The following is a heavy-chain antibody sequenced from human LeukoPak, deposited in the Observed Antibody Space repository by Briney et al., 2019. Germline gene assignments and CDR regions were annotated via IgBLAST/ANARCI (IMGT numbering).Heavy chain of an antibody. Sequence: SVKVSCKASGGTFSSYAISWVRQAPGQGLEWMGRIIPILGIANYEQKFQGRVTITADKSTSTAYMELSSLRSEDTAVYYCARAPTRGYSYGEFDYWGQGTLVTVSS. CDR1: GGTFSSYA. V-gene: IGHV1-69*04. D-gene: IGHD5-18*01. CDR2: IIPILGIA. J-gene: IGHJ4*02. CDR3: ARAPTRGYSYGEFDY.